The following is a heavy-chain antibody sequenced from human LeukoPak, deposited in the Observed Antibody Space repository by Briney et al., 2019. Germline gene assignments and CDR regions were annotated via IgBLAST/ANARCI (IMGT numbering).Heavy chain of an antibody. CDR1: GYTFTGYY. Sequence: ASVKVSCKASGYTFTGYYMHWVRQAPGQGLEWMGWINPNSGGANYVQKFQDRVTMTRDTSISTAYMELSRLRSDDTAVYYCAIADPVRGVGLPYAFDIWGQGTMVTVSS. J-gene: IGHJ3*02. V-gene: IGHV1-2*02. CDR3: AIADPVRGVGLPYAFDI. D-gene: IGHD2-21*02. CDR2: INPNSGGA.